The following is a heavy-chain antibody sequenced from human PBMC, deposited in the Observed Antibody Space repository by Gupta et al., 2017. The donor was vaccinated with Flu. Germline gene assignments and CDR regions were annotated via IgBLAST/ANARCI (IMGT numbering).Heavy chain of an antibody. J-gene: IGHJ5*02. D-gene: IGHD2-2*02. V-gene: IGHV1-2*06. CDR1: GYSFSDYY. Sequence: VQLVQSGAEVKKPGASVKVSCKASGYSFSDYYLHWVRQAPGQGLEWMGRINPHSGSTNYQQKFQGRVTITEDSSLSTAYMELSRLTSDDTAVYYCAREKFCHTTTCYRYFDPWGQGTLVTVSS. CDR3: AREKFCHTTTCYRYFDP. CDR2: INPHSGST.